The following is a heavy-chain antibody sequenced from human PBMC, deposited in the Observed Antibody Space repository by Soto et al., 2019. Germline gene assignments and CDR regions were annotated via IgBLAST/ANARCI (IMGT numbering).Heavy chain of an antibody. Sequence: QITLKESGPTLVKPTQTLTLTCTFSGFSLSTSGVGVGWIRQPPGKALEGLALIYWDDNKRYSPSLKSRLTTTKDTSKHPVVLTMTNMDPVDTATYYCAHRPVLSDFNYWGQGTLVTVSS. V-gene: IGHV2-5*02. CDR2: IYWDDNK. CDR1: GFSLSTSGVG. J-gene: IGHJ4*02. CDR3: AHRPVLSDFNY. D-gene: IGHD2-21*01.